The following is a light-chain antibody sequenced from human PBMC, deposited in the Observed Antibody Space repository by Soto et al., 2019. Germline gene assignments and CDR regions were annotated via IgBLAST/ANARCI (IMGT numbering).Light chain of an antibody. J-gene: IGKJ4*01. V-gene: IGKV3-15*01. CDR2: SAS. Sequence: EIVMTQSPATLSVSPGERATLSCRASQSVSINVAWYQQKPGQAPRLLIYSASTRATGIPARFSGSGSGTDFTLTISSLEPEDSAVYYCQQRSNWPSLTFGGGTKVDI. CDR3: QQRSNWPSLT. CDR1: QSVSIN.